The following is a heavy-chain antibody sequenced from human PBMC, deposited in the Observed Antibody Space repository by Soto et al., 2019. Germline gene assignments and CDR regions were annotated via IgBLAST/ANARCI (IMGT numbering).Heavy chain of an antibody. J-gene: IGHJ4*02. CDR1: GFTFDDYG. CDR3: ARSLDPLQYRDY. Sequence: VQLVESGGGLVQPGGSLRLSCAASGFTFDDYGMNWVRQAPGKRLEWVSFISFSGNTIYYADSVRGRFTISRDNAKSTLFLLMNSLRDDDTATYYCARSLDPLQYRDYWGRGTLVTVSS. V-gene: IGHV3-48*02. D-gene: IGHD2-15*01. CDR2: ISFSGNTI.